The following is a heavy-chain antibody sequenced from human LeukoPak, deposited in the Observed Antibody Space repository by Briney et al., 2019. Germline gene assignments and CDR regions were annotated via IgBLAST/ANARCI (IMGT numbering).Heavy chain of an antibody. V-gene: IGHV3-23*01. Sequence: GGSLRLACAASGFTFSSYAMSRVRQAPGKGLEWVSAISGSGGSTYYADSVKGRFTISRDNSKNTLYLQMNSLRAEDTAVYYCAKAYAMIVVVSKHFDYWGQGTLVTVSS. J-gene: IGHJ4*02. CDR1: GFTFSSYA. CDR3: AKAYAMIVVVSKHFDY. D-gene: IGHD3-22*01. CDR2: ISGSGGST.